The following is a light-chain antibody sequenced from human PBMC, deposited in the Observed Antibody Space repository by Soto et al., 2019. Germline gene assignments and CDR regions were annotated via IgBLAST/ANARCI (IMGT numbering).Light chain of an antibody. Sequence: DIQMTQSPSPLSASVGDRVTISFRASQSISADLNCYQQTPEKAPELLIYAASSLQTKVTSRFSGSASGTDFTLTIRTLQPEDFATYFCQKSYSTPITFGQGTRLEIK. CDR1: QSISAD. CDR3: QKSYSTPIT. CDR2: AAS. J-gene: IGKJ5*01. V-gene: IGKV1-39*01.